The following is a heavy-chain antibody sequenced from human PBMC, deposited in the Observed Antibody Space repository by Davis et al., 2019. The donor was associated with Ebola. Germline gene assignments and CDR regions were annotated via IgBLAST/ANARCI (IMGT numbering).Heavy chain of an antibody. D-gene: IGHD3-3*01. CDR3: ARVNSDFLEWLFLDY. J-gene: IGHJ4*02. CDR2: IYYSGST. CDR1: GGSISSYY. Sequence: PSETLSLTCTVSGGSISSYYWSWIRQPPGKGLEWIGYIYYSGSTNYNPSLKSRVTISVDTSKNQFSLKLSSVTAADTAVYYCARVNSDFLEWLFLDYWGQGTLVTVSS. V-gene: IGHV4-59*01.